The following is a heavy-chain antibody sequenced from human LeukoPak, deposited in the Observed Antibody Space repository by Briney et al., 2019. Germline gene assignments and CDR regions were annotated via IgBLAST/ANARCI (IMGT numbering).Heavy chain of an antibody. CDR2: IYTSGST. CDR1: GGSFSGYY. Sequence: SETLSLTCAVYGGSFSGYYWSWIRQPAGKGLEWIGRIYTSGSTNYNPSLKSRVTISVDTSKNQFSLKLTSVTAADTAVYYCARAARVSTPAFYFNYWGQGTLVTVSS. D-gene: IGHD5/OR15-5a*01. V-gene: IGHV4-59*10. J-gene: IGHJ4*02. CDR3: ARAARVSTPAFYFNY.